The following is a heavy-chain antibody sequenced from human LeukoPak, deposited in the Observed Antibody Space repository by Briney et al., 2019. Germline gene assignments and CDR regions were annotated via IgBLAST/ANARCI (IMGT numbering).Heavy chain of an antibody. V-gene: IGHV4-4*07. D-gene: IGHD3-10*01. CDR1: GGSISSYY. Sequence: SETLSLTCTVSGGSISSYYWSWIRRPAGKGLEWIGRIYTSGSTNYNPSLKSRVTISVDTSKNQFSLKLSSVTAADTAVYYCARIAHMGFGEFSPPWYFDYWGQGTLVTVSS. CDR2: IYTSGST. J-gene: IGHJ4*02. CDR3: ARIAHMGFGEFSPPWYFDY.